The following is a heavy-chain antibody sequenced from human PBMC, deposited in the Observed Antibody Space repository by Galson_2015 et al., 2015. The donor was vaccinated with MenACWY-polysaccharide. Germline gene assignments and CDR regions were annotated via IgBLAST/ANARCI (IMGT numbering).Heavy chain of an antibody. CDR3: AKGGGGYSSSCSRQYFDY. CDR1: GFTFSSYA. Sequence: SLRLSCAASGFTFSSYAMSWVRQAPGKGLEWVSAISGSGGSTYYADSVKGRFTISRDNSKNTLYLQMNSLRVEDTAVYYCAKGGGGYSSSCSRQYFDYWGQGTLVTVSS. D-gene: IGHD6-13*01. J-gene: IGHJ4*02. V-gene: IGHV3-23*01. CDR2: ISGSGGST.